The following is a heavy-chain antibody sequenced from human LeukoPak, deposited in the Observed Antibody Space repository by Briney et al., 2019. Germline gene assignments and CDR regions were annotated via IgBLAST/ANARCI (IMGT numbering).Heavy chain of an antibody. CDR3: ARVSPLLWLPYLDY. CDR1: GGSISSYY. CDR2: IYYSGTT. J-gene: IGHJ4*02. Sequence: SETLSLTCTVSGGSISSYYWSWIRLPPGKGLEWIGYIYYSGTTNYNPSLKSRVTISLDTSKNQFSLKLSSVTAADTAVYYCARVSPLLWLPYLDYWGQGTLVTVSS. D-gene: IGHD5-12*01. V-gene: IGHV4-59*01.